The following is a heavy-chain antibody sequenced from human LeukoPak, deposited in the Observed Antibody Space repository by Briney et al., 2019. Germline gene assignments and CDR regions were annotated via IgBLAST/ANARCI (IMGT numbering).Heavy chain of an antibody. D-gene: IGHD1-26*01. CDR2: IIPILGIA. Sequence: GASVKVSCKASGYTFTSYGISWVRQAPGQGLEWMGRIIPILGIANYAQKFQGRVTITADKSTSTAYMELSSLRSEDTAVYYCARELIAVGARNAIDYWGQGTLVTVSS. V-gene: IGHV1-69*04. J-gene: IGHJ4*02. CDR1: GYTFTSYG. CDR3: ARELIAVGARNAIDY.